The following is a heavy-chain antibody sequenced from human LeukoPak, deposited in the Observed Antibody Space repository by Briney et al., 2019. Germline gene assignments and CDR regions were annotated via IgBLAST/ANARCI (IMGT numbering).Heavy chain of an antibody. J-gene: IGHJ6*03. V-gene: IGHV4-59*12. CDR3: ARATANVGYYYYYMDV. CDR2: IYYSGST. Sequence: SETLSLTCTVSGGSISSYYWSWLRQPPGKGLEWIGYIYYSGSTNYNPSLKSRVTIPVDTSKNQFSLKLSSVTAADTAVYYCARATANVGYYYYYMDVWGKGTTVTVSS. CDR1: GGSISSYY.